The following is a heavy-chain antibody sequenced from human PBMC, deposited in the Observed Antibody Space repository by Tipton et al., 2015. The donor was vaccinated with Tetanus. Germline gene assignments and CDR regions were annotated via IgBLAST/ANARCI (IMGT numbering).Heavy chain of an antibody. Sequence: SLTCTVSGGSISSDAHYWSWIRQAPGKGLEWLGYISHSGTTNYNPSLMSRVTLSLDTARGQFSLKLTSVTAADAAVYFCARDRRDFAYDSRGFYSPLYYFDNWGQGLRVTVSS. CDR3: ARDRRDFAYDSRGFYSPLYYFDN. J-gene: IGHJ4*02. V-gene: IGHV4-30-4*01. CDR1: GGSISSDAHY. CDR2: ISHSGTT. D-gene: IGHD3-22*01.